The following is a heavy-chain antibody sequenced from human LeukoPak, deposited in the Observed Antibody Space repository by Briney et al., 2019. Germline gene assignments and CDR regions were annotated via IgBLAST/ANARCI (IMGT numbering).Heavy chain of an antibody. V-gene: IGHV3-30*18. J-gene: IGHJ4*02. CDR3: AKSSSSWYPTG. D-gene: IGHD6-13*01. Sequence: GGSLRLSCAASGFTFSSYGMHWVRQAPGKGLEWVAVISYDGSNKYYADSVKGRFTISRDNSKNTLYLQMNGLRAEDTAVYYCAKSSSSWYPTGWGQGTLVTVSS. CDR1: GFTFSSYG. CDR2: ISYDGSNK.